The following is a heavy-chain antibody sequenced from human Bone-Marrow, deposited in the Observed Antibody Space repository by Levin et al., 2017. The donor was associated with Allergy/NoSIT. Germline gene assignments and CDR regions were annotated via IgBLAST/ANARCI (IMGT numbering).Heavy chain of an antibody. CDR2: IIPIFGTA. Sequence: KISCKASGGTFSSYAISWVRQAPGQGLEWMGGIIPIFGTANYAQKFQGRVTITADESTSTAYMELSSLRSEDTAVYYCARDSRYSSSFRSPPEYYYYYYGMDVWGQGTTVTVSS. V-gene: IGHV1-69*01. D-gene: IGHD6-6*01. CDR3: ARDSRYSSSFRSPPEYYYYYYGMDV. J-gene: IGHJ6*02. CDR1: GGTFSSYA.